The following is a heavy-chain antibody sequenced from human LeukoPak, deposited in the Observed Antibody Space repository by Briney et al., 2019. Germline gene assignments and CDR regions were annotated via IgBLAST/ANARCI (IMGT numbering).Heavy chain of an antibody. V-gene: IGHV3-33*01. CDR2: IWYDGSNK. CDR3: KGYYDSSNYFPLFDY. J-gene: IGHJ4*02. Sequence: HSGGSLRLSCAASGFTFSSYGMHWVRQAPGKGLEWVAVIWYDGSNKYYADSVKGRFTISRDNSKNTLYLQMNSLRAEDTAVYYCKGYYDSSNYFPLFDYWGQGTLVTVSS. CDR1: GFTFSSYG. D-gene: IGHD3-22*01.